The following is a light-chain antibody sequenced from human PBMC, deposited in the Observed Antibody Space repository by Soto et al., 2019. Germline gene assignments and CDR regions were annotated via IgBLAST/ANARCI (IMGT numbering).Light chain of an antibody. Sequence: DIQMTQSPSSLSASVGDRVTITCRASQSISSYLNWYQQKPGKAPKLLIYAASSLQSGVPSKFSGSGSGTDFTLIISSLQPEDFATYYCQQSYGTPYTFGPGTNLEIK. CDR1: QSISSY. CDR2: AAS. V-gene: IGKV1-39*01. J-gene: IGKJ2*01. CDR3: QQSYGTPYT.